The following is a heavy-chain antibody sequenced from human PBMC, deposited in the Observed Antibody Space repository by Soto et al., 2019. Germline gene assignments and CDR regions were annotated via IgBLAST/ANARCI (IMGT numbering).Heavy chain of an antibody. CDR1: GYSFTSDW. CDR2: IDPSDSYT. Sequence: GESLKISCKGSGYSFTSDWISWVRQMPGKGLEWMGRIDPSDSYTNYRPSFQGHVTISADKSISTAYLQWSSLKASDTAMYYCASPYCSSTSVYQGHYYDYYVMDFWGQGSTFTGSS. D-gene: IGHD2-2*01. V-gene: IGHV5-10-1*01. CDR3: ASPYCSSTSVYQGHYYDYYVMDF. J-gene: IGHJ6*02.